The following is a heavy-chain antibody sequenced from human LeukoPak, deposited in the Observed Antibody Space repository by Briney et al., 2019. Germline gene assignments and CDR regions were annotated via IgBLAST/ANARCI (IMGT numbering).Heavy chain of an antibody. D-gene: IGHD3-22*01. Sequence: ASVKVSCKAFGYXFTGYYMHWVRQAPGQGLEWMGWINPNIGGTEYALKFQGRVTMTRDTSISTAYMELTRLRSDDTAVYYCAREPYYYDRSGYFQGGTYFDYWGQGTLVTVSS. CDR3: AREPYYYDRSGYFQGGTYFDY. CDR1: GYXFTGYY. J-gene: IGHJ4*02. V-gene: IGHV1-2*02. CDR2: INPNIGGT.